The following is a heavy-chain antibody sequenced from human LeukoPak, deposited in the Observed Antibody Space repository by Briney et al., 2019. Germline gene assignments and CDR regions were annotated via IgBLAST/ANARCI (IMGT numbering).Heavy chain of an antibody. CDR3: AKERGIVVVPAAGDAFDI. D-gene: IGHD2-2*01. V-gene: IGHV3-23*01. CDR2: ISGSGGST. J-gene: IGHJ3*02. Sequence: GGSLRLSCAASGFTFSSYAMSWVRQAPGKGLEWASAISGSGGSTYYADSVKGRFTISRDNSKNTLYLQMNSLRAEDTAVYYCAKERGIVVVPAAGDAFDIWGQGTMVTVSS. CDR1: GFTFSSYA.